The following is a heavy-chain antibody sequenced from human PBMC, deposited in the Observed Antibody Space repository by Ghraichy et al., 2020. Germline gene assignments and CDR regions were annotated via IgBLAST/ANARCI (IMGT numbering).Heavy chain of an antibody. V-gene: IGHV4-59*01. Sequence: SETLSLTCTVSGGSISSYYWSWIRQPPGKGLEWIGYIYYSGSTNYSPSLKSRVTISVDTSKNQFSLKLTSVTAADTAVYYCARTPYLTTPSDYWGQGTLVTVSS. CDR1: GGSISSYY. CDR2: IYYSGST. D-gene: IGHD3-9*01. J-gene: IGHJ4*02. CDR3: ARTPYLTTPSDY.